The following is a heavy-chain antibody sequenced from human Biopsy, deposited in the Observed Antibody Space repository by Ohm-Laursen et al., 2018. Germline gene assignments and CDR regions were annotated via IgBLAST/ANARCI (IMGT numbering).Heavy chain of an antibody. CDR2: ISNSGTT. CDR1: SASVRSHF. J-gene: IGHJ4*02. CDR3: ARLSTLFGVADFTDD. V-gene: IGHV4-59*08. Sequence: SQTLSLTCTLSSASVRSHFLTWIRQPPGKGLQWIGSISNSGTTKSSPSLKSRVNISLHTSKNQLSLKMTSVTAADTAVYYCARLSTLFGVADFTDDWGQGTLVTVSS. D-gene: IGHD3-3*01.